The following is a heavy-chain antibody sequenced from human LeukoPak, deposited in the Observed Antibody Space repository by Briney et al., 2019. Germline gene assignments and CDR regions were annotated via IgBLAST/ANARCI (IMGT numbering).Heavy chain of an antibody. V-gene: IGHV1-18*01. CDR1: DYTFSTYR. Sequence: ASVKVSRKASDYTFSTYRITWVRQAPGQGLEWMGWISAYNGDTNYAQKLQGRVTMTTDTSTNTAYMELRSLRSDDTAVYYCARTRISGTHDYWGQGTLVTVSS. D-gene: IGHD1-26*01. CDR3: ARTRISGTHDY. J-gene: IGHJ4*02. CDR2: ISAYNGDT.